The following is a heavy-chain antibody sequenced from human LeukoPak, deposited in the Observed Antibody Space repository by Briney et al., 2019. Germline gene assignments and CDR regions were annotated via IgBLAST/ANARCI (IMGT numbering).Heavy chain of an antibody. V-gene: IGHV4-34*01. D-gene: IGHD3-16*02. CDR2: INHSGST. CDR3: ARGQAYDYVWGSYRYISPPFDY. CDR1: GGSFSGYY. Sequence: ASETLSLTCAVYGGSFSGYYWSWIRQPPGKGLEWIGEINHSGSTNYNPPLKSRVTISVDTSKNQFSLKLSSVAAADTAVYYCARGQAYDYVWGSYRYISPPFDYWGQGTLVTVSS. J-gene: IGHJ4*02.